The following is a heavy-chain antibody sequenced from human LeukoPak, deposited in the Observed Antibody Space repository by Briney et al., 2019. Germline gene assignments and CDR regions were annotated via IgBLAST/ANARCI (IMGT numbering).Heavy chain of an antibody. V-gene: IGHV4-34*01. D-gene: IGHD3-22*01. CDR2: INHSGST. Sequence: SETLSLTCAVYGGSFSGYYWSWIRQPPGKGLEWIGEINHSGSTNYNPSLKSRVTISVDTSKNQFSLKLSSVTAADTAVYYCARGSLYYYDSSGYYVFDYWGQGTLVTVSS. J-gene: IGHJ4*02. CDR1: GGSFSGYY. CDR3: ARGSLYYYDSSGYYVFDY.